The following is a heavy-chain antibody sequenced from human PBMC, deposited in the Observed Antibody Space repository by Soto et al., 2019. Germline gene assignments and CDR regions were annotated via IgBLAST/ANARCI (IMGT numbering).Heavy chain of an antibody. V-gene: IGHV1-69*13. CDR1: GYDFNNYG. CDR3: ARGSIFGVVNYYYYGMDV. J-gene: IGHJ6*02. Sequence: SVKVSCKASGYDFNNYGFNWVRQAPGQGLEWMGGIIPIFGTANYAQKFQGRVTITADESTSTAYMELSSLRSEDTAVYYCARGSIFGVVNYYYYGMDVWGQGTTVTVSS. CDR2: IIPIFGTA. D-gene: IGHD3-3*01.